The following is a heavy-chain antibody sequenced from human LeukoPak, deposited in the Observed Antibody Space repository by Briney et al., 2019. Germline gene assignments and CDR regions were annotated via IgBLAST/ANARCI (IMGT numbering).Heavy chain of an antibody. CDR2: ISYDGSNK. V-gene: IGHV3-30-3*01. CDR1: GFTFSSYA. D-gene: IGHD4-17*01. CDR3: AKELSSYGDYASEFDP. J-gene: IGHJ5*02. Sequence: GGSLRLSCAASGFTFSSYAMHWVRQAPGKGLEWVAVISYDGSNKYYADSVKGRFTISRDNSKNTLYLQMNSLRAEDTAVYYCAKELSSYGDYASEFDPWGQGTLVTVSS.